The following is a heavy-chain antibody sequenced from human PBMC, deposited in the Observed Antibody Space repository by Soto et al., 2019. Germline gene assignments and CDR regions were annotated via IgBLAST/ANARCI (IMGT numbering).Heavy chain of an antibody. D-gene: IGHD2-2*01. CDR1: GYIFSSHL. J-gene: IGHJ6*02. Sequence: SVKVSCKASGYIFSSHLIYWVRQAPGQGLQWMGIINPGGGRTAYAQKFQGRVTLTRDMSTSTVYMELTSLTYDDTAVCYCARDVSGTGATYVMDVWGQGTTVTFPS. CDR2: INPGGGRT. V-gene: IGHV1-46*01. CDR3: ARDVSGTGATYVMDV.